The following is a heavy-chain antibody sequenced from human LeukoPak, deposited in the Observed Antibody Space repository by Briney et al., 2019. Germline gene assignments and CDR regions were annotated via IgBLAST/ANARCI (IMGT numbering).Heavy chain of an antibody. V-gene: IGHV3-11*01. CDR3: AYYDFWSGYFLDP. Sequence: GGSLRLSCAASGFTFSDYYMSWIRQAPGKGLEWVSYISSSGSTIYYADSVKGRFTISRDNAKNPLYLQMNSLRAEDTAVYYCAYYDFWSGYFLDPWGQGTLVTVSS. D-gene: IGHD3-3*01. J-gene: IGHJ5*02. CDR2: ISSSGSTI. CDR1: GFTFSDYY.